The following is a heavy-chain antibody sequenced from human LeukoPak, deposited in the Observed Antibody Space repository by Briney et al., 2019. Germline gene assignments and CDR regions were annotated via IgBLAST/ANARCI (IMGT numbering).Heavy chain of an antibody. CDR3: ARPLNTVHDTFDV. Sequence: PSQTLSLTCTVSGGSVSSGSYYWTWIRQHPGRGLEWIGYNYYSGSTDYNPSLKSRLTIAVDTSKNQFSLKLSSVTAADTAVYYCARPLNTVHDTFDVWGQGTMVTVSS. V-gene: IGHV4-31*03. J-gene: IGHJ3*01. CDR1: GGSVSSGSYY. D-gene: IGHD4-11*01. CDR2: NYYSGST.